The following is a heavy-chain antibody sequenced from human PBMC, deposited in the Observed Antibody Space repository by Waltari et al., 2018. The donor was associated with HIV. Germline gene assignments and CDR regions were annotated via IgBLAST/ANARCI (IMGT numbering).Heavy chain of an antibody. CDR2: IYTSGST. CDR3: ARDPHPPLLRFLEWSSGNWYFDL. CDR1: GGSISSGSYY. D-gene: IGHD3-3*01. J-gene: IGHJ2*01. Sequence: QVQLQESGPGLVKPSQTLSLTCTVSGGSISSGSYYWTWIRQPAGKGLGWLGRIYTSGSTNYNPSLKSRVTISVDTSKNQFSLKLSSVTAADTAVYYCARDPHPPLLRFLEWSSGNWYFDLWGRGTLVTVSS. V-gene: IGHV4-61*02.